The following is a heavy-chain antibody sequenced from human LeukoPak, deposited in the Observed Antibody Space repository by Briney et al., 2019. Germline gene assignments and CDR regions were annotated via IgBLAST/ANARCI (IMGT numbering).Heavy chain of an antibody. J-gene: IGHJ4*02. CDR3: TAGLGKTDDDS. D-gene: IGHD4-11*01. Sequence: GGSLRLSCEGSGFDFNDAWMSWIRQAPGKGLEWVGRVRTTAEGGTTDYGAPVRGRFIISRDDSKSMVYLQMNRLETEDTAIYYCTAGLGKTDDDSWGQGTLVTVSS. V-gene: IGHV3-15*01. CDR1: GFDFNDAW. CDR2: VRTTAEGGTT.